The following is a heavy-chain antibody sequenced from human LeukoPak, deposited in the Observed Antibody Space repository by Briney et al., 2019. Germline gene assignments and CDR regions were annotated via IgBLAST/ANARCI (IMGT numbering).Heavy chain of an antibody. CDR3: ARGVIVGATMETFDY. CDR1: GGSFSGYY. D-gene: IGHD1-26*01. Sequence: SETLSLTCAVYGGSFSGYYWSWIRQPPGKGLEWIGETNHSGSTNYNPSLKSRVTISVDTSKNQFSLKLSSVTAADTAVYYCARGVIVGATMETFDYWGQGTLVTVSS. J-gene: IGHJ4*02. V-gene: IGHV4-34*01. CDR2: TNHSGST.